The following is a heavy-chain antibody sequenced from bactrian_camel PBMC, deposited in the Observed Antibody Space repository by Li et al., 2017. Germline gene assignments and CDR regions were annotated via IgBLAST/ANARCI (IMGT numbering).Heavy chain of an antibody. CDR2: MYTGFGGGNI. CDR3: ASDPWWRGGRCFRQSESFHI. D-gene: IGHD2*01. J-gene: IGHJ4*01. Sequence: QRLSCAISGYTYSSTFLAWFRQPPGKEREGVAAMYTGFGGGNIYYDDSVKGRFTISQDNSKNTLFLQMNVLRPEDTAIYYCASDPWWRGGRCFRQSESFHIWGQGTQVTVS. V-gene: IGHV3S28*01. CDR1: GYTYSSTF.